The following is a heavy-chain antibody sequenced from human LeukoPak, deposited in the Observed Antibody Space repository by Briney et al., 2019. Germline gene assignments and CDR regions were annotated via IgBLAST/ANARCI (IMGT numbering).Heavy chain of an antibody. CDR2: INPSGGST. CDR1: GYTFTSYY. CDR3: ARDQALQDAFDI. V-gene: IGHV1-46*01. J-gene: IGHJ3*02. Sequence: ASVKVSCKASGYTFTSYYMHWVRQAPGQGLEWMGIINPSGGSTSYAQKFQGRVTMTRDMSTSIVYMELSSLRSEDTAVYYCARDQALQDAFDIWGQGTMVTVSS.